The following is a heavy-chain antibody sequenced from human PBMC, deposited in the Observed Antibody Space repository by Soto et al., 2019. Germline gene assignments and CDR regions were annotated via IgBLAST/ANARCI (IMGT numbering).Heavy chain of an antibody. CDR1: GFSFSSHW. CDR2: INTDGGST. J-gene: IGHJ4*02. V-gene: IGHV3-74*03. D-gene: IGHD6-13*01. CDR3: VRAGYTSNWEEMPLDH. Sequence: GGSLRLSCAASGFSFSSHWMHWVRQVPGKGLVWLSRINTDGGSTTYVDSVKGRFTTSRDNAKSKLNLEMNELRVEDTDVYYFVRAGYTSNWEEMPLDHWGQGTLVTVSS.